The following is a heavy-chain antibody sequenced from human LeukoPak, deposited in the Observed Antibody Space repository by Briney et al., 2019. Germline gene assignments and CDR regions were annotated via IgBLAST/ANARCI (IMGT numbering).Heavy chain of an antibody. CDR3: ARDSTMVRGQTNFDY. J-gene: IGHJ4*02. CDR1: GFTFSNYW. D-gene: IGHD3-10*01. Sequence: GGSLRLSCAASGFTFSNYWMTWVRQAPGKGLEWISYITNSGSAKYYADSVEVRFTISRDNAKKSLYLQMNSLRAEDTAVYYCARDSTMVRGQTNFDYWGQGILVTVSS. CDR2: ITNSGSAK. V-gene: IGHV3-11*01.